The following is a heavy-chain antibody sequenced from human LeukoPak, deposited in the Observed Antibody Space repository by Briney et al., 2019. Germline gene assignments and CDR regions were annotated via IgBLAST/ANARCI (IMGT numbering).Heavy chain of an antibody. CDR1: GFIFSDYY. V-gene: IGHV3-11*01. Sequence: GGSMPLSCAASGFIFSDYYMSWVRPAPGRGREWVSLISWSGSTTYYADSVKGRFTISRDNAKNSLYLQMNSLRAEDTAVYYCASSFLEWLPPYWGQGTLVTVSS. J-gene: IGHJ4*02. CDR2: ISWSGSTT. D-gene: IGHD3-3*01. CDR3: ASSFLEWLPPY.